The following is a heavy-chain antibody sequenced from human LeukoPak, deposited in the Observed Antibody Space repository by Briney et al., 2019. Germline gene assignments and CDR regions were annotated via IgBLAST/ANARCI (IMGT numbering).Heavy chain of an antibody. D-gene: IGHD5-24*01. Sequence: RPSETLSLTCTVSGFSISSGYYWGWIRQPPGQGLEWIGSIYHSGSTHYNPSLKSRVTISVDTSKNQFSLKQSSVTAADTAVYYCAGGYKYAYYNYYYMDVWGKGTTVTVSS. V-gene: IGHV4-38-2*02. CDR1: GFSISSGYY. CDR3: AGGYKYAYYNYYYMDV. CDR2: IYHSGST. J-gene: IGHJ6*03.